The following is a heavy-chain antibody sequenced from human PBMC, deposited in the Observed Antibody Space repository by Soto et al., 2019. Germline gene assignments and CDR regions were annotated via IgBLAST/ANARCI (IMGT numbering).Heavy chain of an antibody. CDR1: GGTFSSYA. CDR2: IIPILGTA. V-gene: IGHV1-69*13. D-gene: IGHD4-17*01. CDR3: ARDPDYGDYPRWFDP. Sequence: ASVKVSCKASGGTFSSYAISWVRQAPGQGLEWMGGIIPILGTANYAQKFQGRVTITADESTSTAYMELSSLRSEDTAVYYCARDPDYGDYPRWFDPWGQGTLVTVSS. J-gene: IGHJ5*02.